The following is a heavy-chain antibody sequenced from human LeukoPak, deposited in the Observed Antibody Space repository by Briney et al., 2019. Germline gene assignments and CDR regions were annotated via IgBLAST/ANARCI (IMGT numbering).Heavy chain of an antibody. CDR2: ISSSGSNI. CDR1: GFTFSSHE. CDR3: ARDRPGDSSGYGFDY. J-gene: IGHJ4*02. D-gene: IGHD3-22*01. V-gene: IGHV3-48*03. Sequence: GGSLRLSCVASGFTFSSHEMNWVRQAPGKGLEWFSYISSSGSNIYYADSVKGRFTISRDNAKSSLYLQMNSLRAEDTAVYYCARDRPGDSSGYGFDYWGQGTLVTVSS.